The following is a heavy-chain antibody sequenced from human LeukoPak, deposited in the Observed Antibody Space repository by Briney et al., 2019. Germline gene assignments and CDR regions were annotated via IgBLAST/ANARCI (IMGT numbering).Heavy chain of an antibody. V-gene: IGHV3-23*01. CDR3: AKRHYDFWSGYQNQMYYFDY. Sequence: GGSLTLSCAASGFTFSTYAMSWVRQAPGKGLEWVSTISVGGGSTYYADSVKGRFTISRDNSQNTLYLQMNSLRAEDTAVYYCAKRHYDFWSGYQNQMYYFDYWGQGTLVTVSS. CDR2: ISVGGGST. J-gene: IGHJ4*02. CDR1: GFTFSTYA. D-gene: IGHD3-3*01.